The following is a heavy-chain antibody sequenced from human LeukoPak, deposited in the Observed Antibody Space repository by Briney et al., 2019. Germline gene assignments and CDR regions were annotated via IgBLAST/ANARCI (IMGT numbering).Heavy chain of an antibody. Sequence: PGGSLRLSCAASGFTFRDYSMTWFRQAPGKGLEWVSSIRGGSDFIYHPDSVKGRFTVSRDNAKNSLYLQMNSLRAEDTAVYYCARDHAGIVLPAAVGAHWGQGTLVTVSS. J-gene: IGHJ4*02. CDR2: IRGGSDFI. CDR1: GFTFRDYS. V-gene: IGHV3-21*01. CDR3: ARDHAGIVLPAAVGAH. D-gene: IGHD2-2*01.